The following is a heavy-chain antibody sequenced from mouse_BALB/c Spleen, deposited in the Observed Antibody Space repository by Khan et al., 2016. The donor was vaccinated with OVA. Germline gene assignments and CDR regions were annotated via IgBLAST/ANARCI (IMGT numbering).Heavy chain of an antibody. J-gene: IGHJ4*01. CDR3: SRSSFTPDKSINQFFLQLNSETTEDTDTDNCARRNYDDYAVDY. Sequence: EVKLEESGPGLVKPSQSLSLTCTVTGYSITTNYAWDWIRQFPGNKLEWMGYIGYSGSTSYNPSHKSRISITRDSSKNQFLLLLNSVTTEATTTSSKSRSSFTPDKSINQFFLQLNSETTEDTDTDNCARRNYDDYAVDYWGQGTSVTVSS. CDR1: GYSITTNYA. V-gene: IGHV3-2*02. CDR2: IGYSGST. D-gene: IGHD2-4*01.